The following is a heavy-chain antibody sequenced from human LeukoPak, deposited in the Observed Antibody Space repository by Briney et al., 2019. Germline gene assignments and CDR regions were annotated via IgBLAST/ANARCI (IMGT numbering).Heavy chain of an antibody. CDR3: ARESGDWNHRTLNWFDP. Sequence: ASVKVSCKASGYTFTSYYMHWVRQAPGQGLEWMGIINPSGGSTSYAQKFQGRVTMTRDTSTSTVYMELSSLRSEDTAVYYCARESGDWNHRTLNWFDPWGQGTLVTVSS. V-gene: IGHV1-46*01. CDR2: INPSGGST. J-gene: IGHJ5*02. CDR1: GYTFTSYY. D-gene: IGHD1-1*01.